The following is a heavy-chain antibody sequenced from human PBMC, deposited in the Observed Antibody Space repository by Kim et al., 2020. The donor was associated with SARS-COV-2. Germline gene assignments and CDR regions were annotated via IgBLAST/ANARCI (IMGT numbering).Heavy chain of an antibody. D-gene: IGHD6-19*01. CDR2: ISYDGSNK. CDR1: GFTFSSYA. J-gene: IGHJ6*01. V-gene: IGHV3-30*04. Sequence: GGSLRLSCAASGFTFSSYAMHWVRQAPGKGLEWVAVISYDGSNKYYADSVKGRFTISRDNSKNTLYLQMNSLRAEDTAVYYCAREKGSSGWYEDGYYYY. CDR3: AREKGSSGWYEDGYYYY.